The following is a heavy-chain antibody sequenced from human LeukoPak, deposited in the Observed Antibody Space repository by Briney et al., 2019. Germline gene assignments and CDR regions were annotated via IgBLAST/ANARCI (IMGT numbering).Heavy chain of an antibody. V-gene: IGHV4-59*11. J-gene: IGHJ4*02. CDR1: GDSISSHY. CDR2: IYYSGST. D-gene: IGHD3-9*01. CDR3: ARGDSYDILTGHFDY. Sequence: SETLSLARTVSGDSISSHYWSWIRQPPGKGLEWIGYIYYSGSTNYNPSLKSRVTISVDTSKNQFSLKLSSVTAADTAVYYCARGDSYDILTGHFDYWRQGTLVTVSS.